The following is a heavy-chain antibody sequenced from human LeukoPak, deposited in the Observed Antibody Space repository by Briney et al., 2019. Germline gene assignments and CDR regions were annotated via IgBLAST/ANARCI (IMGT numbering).Heavy chain of an antibody. CDR2: IYSSGST. CDR3: ARGNSGYDYAFDI. D-gene: IGHD5-12*01. CDR1: GGSISSYH. J-gene: IGHJ3*02. V-gene: IGHV4-59*01. Sequence: KASETLSLTCTVSGGSISSYHWSWIRQPPGKGLQWIGFIYSSGSTNYNPSLKSRVTISLDTSKNQSSLRVSSVTSADTAVYYCARGNSGYDYAFDIWGQGTMVTVSS.